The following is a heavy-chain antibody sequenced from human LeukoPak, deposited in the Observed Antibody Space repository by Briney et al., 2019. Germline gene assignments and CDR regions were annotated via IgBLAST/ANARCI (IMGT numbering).Heavy chain of an antibody. CDR2: IYHTGGT. D-gene: IGHD6-19*01. V-gene: IGHV4-4*02. Sequence: SGTLSLTCAVSGGSISISNWWSWVRQPPGKGLEWIGEIYHTGGTNYNPSLKTRVTISLDKSKNQFSLKLNSVTAADTAVYYCARLGSGWYYFDYWGQGTLVTVSS. CDR3: ARLGSGWYYFDY. J-gene: IGHJ4*02. CDR1: GGSISISNW.